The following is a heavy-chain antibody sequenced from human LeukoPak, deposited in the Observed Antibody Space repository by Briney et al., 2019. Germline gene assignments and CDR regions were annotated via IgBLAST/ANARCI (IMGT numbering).Heavy chain of an antibody. CDR3: ASKGRGITISDY. J-gene: IGHJ4*02. CDR2: IYYSGST. CDR1: GGSISSSSYY. D-gene: IGHD3-9*01. Sequence: SETLSLTCTVSGGSISSSSYYWSWIRQPPGKGLEWIGSIYYSGSTYYNPSLKSRVTISVDTSKNQFSLKLSSVTAADTAVYYCASKGRGITISDYWGQGTLVTVSS. V-gene: IGHV4-39*01.